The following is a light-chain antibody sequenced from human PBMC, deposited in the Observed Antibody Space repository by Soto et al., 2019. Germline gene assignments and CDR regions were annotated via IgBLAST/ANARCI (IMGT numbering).Light chain of an antibody. CDR2: SNN. V-gene: IGLV1-44*01. CDR3: AAWDDSLNGVV. J-gene: IGLJ2*01. CDR1: SSNIGSNT. Sequence: QSVLTQPPSASGTPRQRVTISCSGSSSNIGSNTVYWYQQLPGTAPKLLIYSNNQRPSGVPDRFSGSKSGTSASLAISGLQSEDEADYYCAAWDDSLNGVVFGGGTKLTVL.